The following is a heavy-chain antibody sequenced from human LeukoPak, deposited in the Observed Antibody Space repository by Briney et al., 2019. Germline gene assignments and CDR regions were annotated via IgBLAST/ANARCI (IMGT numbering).Heavy chain of an antibody. Sequence: PGGSLRLSCAASGFPFSGYAMSWVRQSPGKGLEWVSAISGGNGNTYYAYYADSVRGRFTISRDSSKNTLYLQMNSLRAEDTAVYYCAKFYDILTGYFDYWGQGTLVTVSS. D-gene: IGHD3-9*01. V-gene: IGHV3-23*01. CDR1: GFPFSGYA. J-gene: IGHJ4*02. CDR3: AKFYDILTGYFDY. CDR2: ISGGNGNTYYA.